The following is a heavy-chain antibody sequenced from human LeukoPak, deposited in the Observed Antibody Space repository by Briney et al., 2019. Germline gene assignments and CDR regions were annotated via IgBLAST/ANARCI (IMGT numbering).Heavy chain of an antibody. CDR1: GFTFSSYS. CDR2: ISSSSSTI. CDR3: AHLGGMVIQN. Sequence: GGSLRLSCAASGFTFSSYSMNWVRQAPGKGLEWVSYISSSSSTIYYADSVKGRFTISRDNAKNSLYLQMNSLRAEDTAVYYCAHLGGMVIQNWGQGTPVTVSS. V-gene: IGHV3-48*04. D-gene: IGHD3-16*01. J-gene: IGHJ1*01.